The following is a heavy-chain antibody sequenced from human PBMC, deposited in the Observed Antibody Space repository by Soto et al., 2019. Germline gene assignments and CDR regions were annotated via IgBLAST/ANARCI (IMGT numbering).Heavy chain of an antibody. Sequence: SETLSLTCTVSGGSISSYYWSWIRQPPGKGLEWIGYIYYSGSTNYNPSLKSRVTISVDTSKNQFSLKLSSVTAADTAVYYCARLSAPAATYYYYMDVWGKGTTVTVSS. D-gene: IGHD2-2*01. CDR3: ARLSAPAATYYYYMDV. J-gene: IGHJ6*03. CDR2: IYYSGST. CDR1: GGSISSYY. V-gene: IGHV4-59*08.